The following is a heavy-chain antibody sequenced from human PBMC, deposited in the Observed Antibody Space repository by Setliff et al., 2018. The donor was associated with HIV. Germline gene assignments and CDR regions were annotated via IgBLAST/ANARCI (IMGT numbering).Heavy chain of an antibody. CDR2: IYYTGNT. D-gene: IGHD2-2*01. J-gene: IGHJ4*02. CDR1: GDSISNGGFY. V-gene: IGHV4-31*03. Sequence: PSETLSLTCTVSGDSISNGGFYWTWIRQHPGKGLEWIGYIYYTGNTHYNLSLKSRVTMSVDTSKNQFSLKLNSVTAADTAVYYCAREIKIPPQEALDYWGQGMLVTVSS. CDR3: AREIKIPPQEALDY.